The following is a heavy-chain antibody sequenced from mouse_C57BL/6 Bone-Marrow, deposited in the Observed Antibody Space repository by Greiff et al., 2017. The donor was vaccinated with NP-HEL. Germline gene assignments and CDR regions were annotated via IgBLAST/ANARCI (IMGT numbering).Heavy chain of an antibody. Sequence: VQLQQPGAELVKPGASVKMSCKASGYTFTSYWITWVKQRPGQGLEWIGDIYPGSGSTNYNEKFKSKATLTVDTSSSTAYMQLRSLTSEDSAVYYCARPPYYSNPVAYWGQGTLVTVSA. CDR1: GYTFTSYW. CDR3: ARPPYYSNPVAY. J-gene: IGHJ3*01. V-gene: IGHV1-55*01. CDR2: IYPGSGST. D-gene: IGHD2-5*01.